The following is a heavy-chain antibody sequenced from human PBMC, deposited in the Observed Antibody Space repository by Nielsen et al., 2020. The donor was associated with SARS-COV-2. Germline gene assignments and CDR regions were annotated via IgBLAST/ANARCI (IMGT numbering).Heavy chain of an antibody. CDR3: ARSSSWWGYYYGMDV. J-gene: IGHJ6*02. Sequence: GGSLRLSCAASGFTFSSYGMHWVRQAPGKGLEWVAVIWYDGSNKYYADSVKGRFTISRDNSKNTLYLQMNSLRAEDTAVYYCARSSSWWGYYYGMDVWGQGTTVTVSS. CDR1: GFTFSSYG. D-gene: IGHD6-13*01. CDR2: IWYDGSNK. V-gene: IGHV3-33*01.